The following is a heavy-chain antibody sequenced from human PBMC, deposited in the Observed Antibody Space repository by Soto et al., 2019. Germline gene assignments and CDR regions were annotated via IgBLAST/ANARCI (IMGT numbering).Heavy chain of an antibody. CDR2: INSGGFT. J-gene: IGHJ6*04. CDR1: GFDASVNY. V-gene: IGHV3-66*01. CDR3: VRENYYYGMDV. Sequence: EVQLVESGGTLVQPGGSLRLSCAASGFDASVNYMTWVRQAPGKGLEWVSAINSGGFTFYSDSVKGRFTISRDNSKNTLYLQMNSLRVEDTAMYYCVRENYYYGMDVWGKGTAVTVSS.